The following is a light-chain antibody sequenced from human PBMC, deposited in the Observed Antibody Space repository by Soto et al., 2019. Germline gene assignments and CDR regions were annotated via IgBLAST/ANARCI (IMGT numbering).Light chain of an antibody. CDR1: QSLNDN. Sequence: EIVMTQSPATLSVSPGERATLLCRASQSLNDNLAWYQQKPGQAPRLLIYRASTRATGVPGRFSASGSGTEFTLTISSLQSEDFAIYYCQQYNDWPITFGPGTRLEI. CDR3: QQYNDWPIT. V-gene: IGKV3-15*01. CDR2: RAS. J-gene: IGKJ5*01.